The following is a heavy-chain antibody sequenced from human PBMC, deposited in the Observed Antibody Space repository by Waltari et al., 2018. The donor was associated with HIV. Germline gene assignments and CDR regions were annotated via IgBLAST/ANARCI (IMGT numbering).Heavy chain of an antibody. J-gene: IGHJ4*02. CDR2: IKQDGSEK. CDR3: ARELKQWPARGGYFDY. Sequence: GLEWVANIKQDGSEKYYVDSVKGRFTIYRDNAKNSLYLQMNSLRAEDTAVYYCARELKQWPARGGYFDYWGRGTLVTVSS. V-gene: IGHV3-7*01. D-gene: IGHD6-19*01.